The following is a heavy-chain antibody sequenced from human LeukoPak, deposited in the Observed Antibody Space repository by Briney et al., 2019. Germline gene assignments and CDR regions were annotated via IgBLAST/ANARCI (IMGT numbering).Heavy chain of an antibody. D-gene: IGHD2-15*01. CDR3: AHSLRRPSCSGGNCYYFDY. V-gene: IGHV2-5*02. CDR1: GFSITTNGVG. CDR2: IFWDGDR. J-gene: IGHJ4*02. Sequence: SGPTLVYPTQTLPLTCTVTGFSITTNGVGVGWIRQAPGKALEWLAIIFWDGDRRYNSSLRSRLTITSDNSKNQVVLTMTNMDPVDTATYFCAHSLRRPSCSGGNCYYFDYWGQGTLVTVSS.